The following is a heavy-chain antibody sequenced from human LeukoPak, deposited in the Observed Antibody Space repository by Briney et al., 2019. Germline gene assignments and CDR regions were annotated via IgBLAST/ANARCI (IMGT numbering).Heavy chain of an antibody. D-gene: IGHD4-17*01. V-gene: IGHV3-7*01. CDR2: IKQDGSEK. J-gene: IGHJ6*03. CDR1: GFTFSSYW. CDR3: ARPPPPVGIYGDYTRYYYYYMDV. Sequence: PGGSLRLSCAASGFTFSSYWMSWVRQAPGKGLEWVANIKQDGSEKYYVDSVKGRFTISRDNAKNSLYLQMNSLRAEDTAVYYCARPPPPVGIYGDYTRYYYYYMDVWGKGTTVTISS.